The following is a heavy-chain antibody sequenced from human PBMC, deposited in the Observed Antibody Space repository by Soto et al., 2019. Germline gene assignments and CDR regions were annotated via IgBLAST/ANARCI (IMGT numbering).Heavy chain of an antibody. CDR3: ARGHRDVHDIVSGYYNPHYFDY. V-gene: IGHV4-59*01. CDR2: IYYSGST. CDR1: VGSISNYY. J-gene: IGHJ4*02. Sequence: ASETLSLTCTVSVGSISNYYWSWIRQPPGKGLEWIGYIYYSGSTNYNPSLKSRVTISIDTSKNLFSLKLNSVTAADTAVYYCARGHRDVHDIVSGYYNPHYFDYWGQGTLVTVSS. D-gene: IGHD3-9*01.